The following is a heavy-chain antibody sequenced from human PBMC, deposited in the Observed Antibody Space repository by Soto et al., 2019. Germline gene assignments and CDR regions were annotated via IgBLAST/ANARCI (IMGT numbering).Heavy chain of an antibody. CDR2: IYTSGST. J-gene: IGHJ6*02. CDR1: GGSISSYY. Sequence: QVQLQESGPGLVKPSETLSLTCTVSGGSISSYYWSWIRQPAGKGLEWIGRIYTSGSTNYNPSLKSRVTMSVDTSKNQFSLKLSSVPAADTAVYYCARVSVADRYYYYGMDVWGQGTTVTVSS. V-gene: IGHV4-4*07. CDR3: ARVSVADRYYYYGMDV. D-gene: IGHD2-15*01.